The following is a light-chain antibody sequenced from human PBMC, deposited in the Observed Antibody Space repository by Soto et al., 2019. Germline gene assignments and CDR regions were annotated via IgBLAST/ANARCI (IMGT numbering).Light chain of an antibody. V-gene: IGKV1-5*03. CDR3: QQYNSYPT. J-gene: IGKJ1*01. CDR2: KAS. Sequence: DIQMTQSPSTLSASVGDRVTITCRASQSISSWLAWYQQKPGKAPKLLIYKASSLESGVPSRFSGSGSGTAFTLTISSLQPDDFAIYYCQQYNSYPTFGQGTKVEIK. CDR1: QSISSW.